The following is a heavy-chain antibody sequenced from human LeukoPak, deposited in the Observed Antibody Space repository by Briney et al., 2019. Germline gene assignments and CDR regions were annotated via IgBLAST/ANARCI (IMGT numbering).Heavy chain of an antibody. CDR1: GGSISISNYL. J-gene: IGHJ4*02. Sequence: SETLSLTCTVSGGSISISNYLWGWIRQPPGKGLEWIGSIHYSGSTYYNPSLKSRVTTSVDTSNNQFSLKLSSVTAADTAVYYCARYLNMATTFYFDQWGQGTLVTVSS. CDR3: ARYLNMATTFYFDQ. CDR2: IHYSGST. V-gene: IGHV4-39*01. D-gene: IGHD5-24*01.